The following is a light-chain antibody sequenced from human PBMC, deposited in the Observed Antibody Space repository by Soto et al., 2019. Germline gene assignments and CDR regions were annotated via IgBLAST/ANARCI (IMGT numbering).Light chain of an antibody. CDR2: DAS. V-gene: IGKV3-11*01. CDR1: QSVSSY. J-gene: IGKJ1*01. CDR3: QQRSSWPGT. Sequence: EIVLTQSPATLSLSPGERATLSCSASQSVSSYLAWYQQKPGQAPRLLIYDASNRATGTPARFSGSGSGTDFTLTISSLEPEDFAVYYCQQRSSWPGTFGQGTKVEIK.